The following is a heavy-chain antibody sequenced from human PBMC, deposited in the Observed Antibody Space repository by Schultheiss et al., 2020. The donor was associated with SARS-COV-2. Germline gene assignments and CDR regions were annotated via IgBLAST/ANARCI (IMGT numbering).Heavy chain of an antibody. D-gene: IGHD2-2*02. V-gene: IGHV4-34*01. J-gene: IGHJ3*02. Sequence: SETLSLTCAVYGGSFSGYYWSWIRQPPGKGLEWIGEINHSGSTNYNPSLKSRVTISVDTSKNQFSLKLSSVTAADTAVYYCAREILIVVVPAAIGGAFDIWDQGTMVTVSS. CDR2: INHSGST. CDR3: AREILIVVVPAAIGGAFDI. CDR1: GGSFSGYY.